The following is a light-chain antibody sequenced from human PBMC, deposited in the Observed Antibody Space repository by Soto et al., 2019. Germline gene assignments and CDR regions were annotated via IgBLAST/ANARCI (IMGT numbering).Light chain of an antibody. CDR3: CSYASSYTHV. V-gene: IGLV2-11*01. CDR2: DVS. Sequence: QSALTQPRSVSGSPGQSVTISCTGTSSDVGGYNYVSWYQQHPGKAPKLMIYDVSKRPSGVPDRFSGSKAGNTASLTISGLQAEEEADYYCCSYASSYTHVFGTGTKVTVL. CDR1: SSDVGGYNY. J-gene: IGLJ1*01.